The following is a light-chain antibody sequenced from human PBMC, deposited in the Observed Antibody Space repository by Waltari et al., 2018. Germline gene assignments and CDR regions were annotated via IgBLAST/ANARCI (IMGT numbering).Light chain of an antibody. J-gene: IGKJ4*01. CDR2: HAS. CDR1: QSLSNNY. CDR3: QQYGTSSLS. Sequence: EIVLTQSPGTLSLSPGERATLSYRASQSLSNNYLAWYQQKPGQAPRLLIYHASSRTTGIPDRFGGSGSGTDFTLSISRVEPEDFAVYYCQQYGTSSLSFGGGTKVEIK. V-gene: IGKV3-20*01.